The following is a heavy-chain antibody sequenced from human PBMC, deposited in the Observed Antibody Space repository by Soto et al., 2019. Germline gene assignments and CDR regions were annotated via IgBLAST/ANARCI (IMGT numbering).Heavy chain of an antibody. Sequence: SVKVSCKASGGIFSSFTISWVRQAPGQGLEWLGGIIPIFDTPTYAQNFQGRVTTTADKSTNTVYMELSSLRSEDTAVYYCATHGATTMARGAMKHYYYVMDVWGQGTTVTVSS. J-gene: IGHJ6*02. D-gene: IGHD3-10*01. V-gene: IGHV1-69*06. CDR1: GGIFSSFT. CDR3: ATHGATTMARGAMKHYYYVMDV. CDR2: IIPIFDTP.